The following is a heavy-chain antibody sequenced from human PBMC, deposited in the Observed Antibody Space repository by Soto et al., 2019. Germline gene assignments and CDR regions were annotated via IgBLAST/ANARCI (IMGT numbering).Heavy chain of an antibody. CDR2: IYHSGST. V-gene: IGHV4-30-2*01. CDR3: ATLLPRIVVTLLPMPS. Sequence: SETLSLTCAVSGGSIISGVYSWSWIRQPPGKGMEWIGYIYHSGSTYYNPSLKSRVTISVDRSKTQFSLKLSSVTAADTAVYYCATLLPRIVVTLLPMPSWGQGIQVTVSS. CDR1: GGSIISGVYS. J-gene: IGHJ5*02. D-gene: IGHD2-21*01.